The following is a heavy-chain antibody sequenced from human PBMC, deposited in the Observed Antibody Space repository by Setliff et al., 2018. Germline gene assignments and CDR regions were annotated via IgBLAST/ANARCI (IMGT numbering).Heavy chain of an antibody. CDR3: AGTPARGTTWLSPLDY. V-gene: IGHV4-61*02. J-gene: IGHJ4*02. CDR1: GGSVGSGSYY. D-gene: IGHD5-12*01. CDR2: IQSTGNT. Sequence: PSETLSLTCIVSGGSVGSGSYYWSWIRQPAGKGLEWIGLIQSTGNTNYNPSLQSRVTISIDTSKNQFSLKMTSVTAADTAMYFCAGTPARGTTWLSPLDYWGQGTLVTVSS.